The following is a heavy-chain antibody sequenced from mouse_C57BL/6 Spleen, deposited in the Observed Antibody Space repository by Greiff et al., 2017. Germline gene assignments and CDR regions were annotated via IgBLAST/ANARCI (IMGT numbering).Heavy chain of an antibody. CDR2: IRLKSDNYAT. CDR3: TGGATFYYDYDEDWFAY. V-gene: IGHV6-3*01. Sequence: DVKLQESGGGLVQPGGSMKLSCVASGFTFSNYWMNWVRQSPEKGLEWVAQIRLKSDNYATHYAESVKGRFTISRDDSKSSVYLQMNNLRAEDTGIYYCTGGATFYYDYDEDWFAYWGQGTLVTVSA. J-gene: IGHJ3*01. CDR1: GFTFSNYW. D-gene: IGHD2-4*01.